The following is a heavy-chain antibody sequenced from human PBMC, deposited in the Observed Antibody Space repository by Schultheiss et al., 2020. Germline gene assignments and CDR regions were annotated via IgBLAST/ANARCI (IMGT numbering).Heavy chain of an antibody. CDR2: ISWNSGSI. J-gene: IGHJ6*02. V-gene: IGHV3-9*01. Sequence: GGSLRLSCAASGFTFDDYAMHWVRQAPGKGLEWVSGISWNSGSIGYADSVKGRFTISRDNAKNTLFLQMNSLRAEDTAVYYCTRDLSIQSSPAKDYGMDVWGQGTTVTVSS. D-gene: IGHD6-13*01. CDR3: TRDLSIQSSPAKDYGMDV. CDR1: GFTFDDYA.